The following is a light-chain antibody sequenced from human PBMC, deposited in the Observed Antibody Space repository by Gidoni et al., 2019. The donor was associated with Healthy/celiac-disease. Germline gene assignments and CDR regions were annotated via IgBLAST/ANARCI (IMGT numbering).Light chain of an antibody. Sequence: EIGMTQSPATLSVSPGERATLSCRASQSVSSNLAWYQQKPGQAPRLLIYGASTRATGIPARFSGSGSGTEFTLTISSLQSEDFAVYYCQQYNNWPSGTFGQRTKVEIK. V-gene: IGKV3-15*01. CDR1: QSVSSN. CDR3: QQYNNWPSGT. J-gene: IGKJ1*01. CDR2: GAS.